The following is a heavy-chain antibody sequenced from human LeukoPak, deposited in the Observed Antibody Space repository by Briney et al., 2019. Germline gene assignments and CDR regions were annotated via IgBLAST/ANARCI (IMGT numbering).Heavy chain of an antibody. J-gene: IGHJ4*02. V-gene: IGHV4-39*01. CDR3: ARHPRYYYGSGSYRPRGSPFDY. Sequence: SETLSLTCTVSGGSISSSSYYWGWIRQPPGKGLEWIGEINHSGSTNYNPSLKSRVTISVDTSKNQFSLKLSSVTAADTAVYYCARHPRYYYGSGSYRPRGSPFDYWGQGTLVTVSS. CDR1: GGSISSSSYY. CDR2: INHSGST. D-gene: IGHD3-10*01.